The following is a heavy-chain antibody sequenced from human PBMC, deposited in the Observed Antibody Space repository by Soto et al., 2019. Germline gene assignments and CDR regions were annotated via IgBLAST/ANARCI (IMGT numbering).Heavy chain of an antibody. CDR2: IYYNGDN. CDR1: GGSLSNHY. V-gene: IGHV4-59*11. CDR3: TRANWYSEY. Sequence: QVQLQESGPGLVKPSETLSLTCTVSGGSLSNHYWSWIRQPPGKGLEWIGYIYYNGDNNYNPPLKSRVNVSVDTSKNQITLKLSSVTAADTAVYYCTRANWYSEYWGQGTMVTVSS. J-gene: IGHJ4*02. D-gene: IGHD7-27*01.